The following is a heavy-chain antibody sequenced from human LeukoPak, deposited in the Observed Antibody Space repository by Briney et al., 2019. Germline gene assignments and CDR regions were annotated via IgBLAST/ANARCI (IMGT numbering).Heavy chain of an antibody. CDR1: GFTFSSYS. Sequence: GGSLRLSCAASGFTFSSYSMNWVRQAPGKGLEWVSYISSGGGTIYYAESVKGRFTISRDNAKNSLYLQMNSLRDEGTAVYFCARGLDPWGQGTLVTVSS. CDR3: ARGLDP. V-gene: IGHV3-48*02. J-gene: IGHJ5*02. CDR2: ISSGGGTI.